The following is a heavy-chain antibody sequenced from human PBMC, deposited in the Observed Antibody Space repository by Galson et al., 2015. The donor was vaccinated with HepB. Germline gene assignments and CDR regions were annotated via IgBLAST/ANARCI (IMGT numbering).Heavy chain of an antibody. V-gene: IGHV1-3*01. CDR3: ARAKGGQWLEFDY. CDR1: GSTFTRYA. J-gene: IGHJ4*02. Sequence: SVKVSCKASGSTFTRYAMHWVRQAPGQRPEWMGWINAGNGNTKNSQNFQGRVSITRDTSANTAYMELSSLRSEDTAVYYCARAKGGQWLEFDYWGQGTLVTVSS. CDR2: INAGNGNT. D-gene: IGHD6-19*01.